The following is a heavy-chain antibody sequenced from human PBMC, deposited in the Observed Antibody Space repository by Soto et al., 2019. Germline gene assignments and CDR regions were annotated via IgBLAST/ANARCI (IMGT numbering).Heavy chain of an antibody. CDR1: GFTLSNYV. V-gene: IGHV3-23*01. D-gene: IGHD1-26*01. J-gene: IGHJ6*02. CDR2: ISGSGGRT. CDR3: GGSHRPTDYNYYGLDI. Sequence: EVQLLESGGGLVQPGGSLRLSCAASGFTLSNYVMSWVRQAPGKGLEWVSSISGSGGRTKYADSVKGRFTISRDNSKNTMYLEMDSLRAGDTAAYYCGGSHRPTDYNYYGLDIWGQGTTVTVSS.